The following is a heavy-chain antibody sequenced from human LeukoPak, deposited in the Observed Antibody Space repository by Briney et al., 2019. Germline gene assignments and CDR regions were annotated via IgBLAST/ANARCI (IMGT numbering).Heavy chain of an antibody. CDR3: ARAPDLGLALWYFAL. V-gene: IGHV3-9*01. CDR2: ISWNSGSI. Sequence: TGGSLRLSCAASGFTFDDYAMHWVRHAPGKGLEWVSGISWNSGSIGYADSVKGRFTISRDNAKNSLHLQMNSLRAEDTASYYCARAPDLGLALWYFALWGRGTLVTVSS. CDR1: GFTFDDYA. J-gene: IGHJ2*01. D-gene: IGHD5-12*01.